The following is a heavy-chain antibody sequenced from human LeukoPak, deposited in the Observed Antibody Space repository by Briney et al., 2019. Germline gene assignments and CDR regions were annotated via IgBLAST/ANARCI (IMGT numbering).Heavy chain of an antibody. J-gene: IGHJ4*02. D-gene: IGHD6-19*01. CDR1: GGPISSYY. V-gene: IGHV4-4*07. CDR3: ARAPTFSGWFDY. CDR2: IYTSGTT. Sequence: SETLSLTCTVSGGPISSYYWSWIRQPAGKGLEWIGRIYTSGTTHYNPSLKSRVTMSVDTSKNQFSLKLSPVTAADTAVYYCARAPTFSGWFDYWGQGTLVTVSS.